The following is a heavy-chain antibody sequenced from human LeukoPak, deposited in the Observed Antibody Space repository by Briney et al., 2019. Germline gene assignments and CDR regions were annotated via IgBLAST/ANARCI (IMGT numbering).Heavy chain of an antibody. V-gene: IGHV3-21*01. CDR1: GFTFSSYW. J-gene: IGHJ3*02. CDR3: ASVAAFDI. CDR2: ISSSSSYI. Sequence: GGSLRLSCAASGFTFSSYWMSWVRQAPGKGLEWVSSISSSSSYIYYADSVKGRFTISRDNAKNSLYLQMNSLRAEDTAVYYCASVAAFDIWGQGTMVTVSS. D-gene: IGHD2-21*01.